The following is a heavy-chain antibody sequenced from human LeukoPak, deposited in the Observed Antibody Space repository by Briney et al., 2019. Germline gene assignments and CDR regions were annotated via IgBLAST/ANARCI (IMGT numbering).Heavy chain of an antibody. Sequence: ASVKVSCKASGYTFTSYGISWVRQAPGQGLEWMGWISAYNGNTNYAQKLQGRVAMTTDTSTSTAYMELRSLRSDDTAVYYCARDTIPGIAAASDYWGQGTLVTVSS. CDR3: ARDTIPGIAAASDY. D-gene: IGHD6-13*01. V-gene: IGHV1-18*01. J-gene: IGHJ4*02. CDR1: GYTFTSYG. CDR2: ISAYNGNT.